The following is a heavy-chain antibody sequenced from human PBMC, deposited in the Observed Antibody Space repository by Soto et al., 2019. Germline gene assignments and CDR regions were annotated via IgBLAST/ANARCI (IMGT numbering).Heavy chain of an antibody. J-gene: IGHJ4*02. Sequence: EVQLLESGGGLVQPGGSLRLSCAASGFTFSSYAMNWVRQAPGRGLEWVSVISGSGGSTYYAASVKGRFTVSRDNSKLTLYLQMDRLRAGDTALYYCDRRSSGWYFDYWGQGTLVTVSS. V-gene: IGHV3-23*01. CDR1: GFTFSSYA. CDR2: ISGSGGST. D-gene: IGHD6-19*01. CDR3: DRRSSGWYFDY.